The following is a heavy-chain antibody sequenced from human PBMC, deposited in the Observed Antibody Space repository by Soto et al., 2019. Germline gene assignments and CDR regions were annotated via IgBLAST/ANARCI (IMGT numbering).Heavy chain of an antibody. V-gene: IGHV3-49*03. CDR2: IRSKAYGGTT. CDR3: TRAAHPAANRWSDY. Sequence: PGGSLRLSCTASGFTFGDYAMSWFRQAPGKGLEWVGFIRSKAYGGTTEYAASVKGRFTISRDDSKSIAYLQMNSLKTEDTAVYYCTRAAHPAANRWSDYWGQGTLVTVSS. J-gene: IGHJ4*02. CDR1: GFTFGDYA. D-gene: IGHD2-2*01.